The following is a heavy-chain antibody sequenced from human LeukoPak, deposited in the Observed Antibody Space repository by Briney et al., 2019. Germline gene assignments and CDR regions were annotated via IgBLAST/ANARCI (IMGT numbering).Heavy chain of an antibody. V-gene: IGHV1-8*01. D-gene: IGHD3-22*01. J-gene: IGHJ5*02. Sequence: ASVKVSCKASGYTFTSYDINWVRQATGQGLEWMGWMNPNSGNTGYAQKFKGRVTMTRNTSISTAYMELSSLRSEDTAVYYCARDPQYNYYDSSGYYPNWFDPWGQGTLVTVSS. CDR1: GYTFTSYD. CDR3: ARDPQYNYYDSSGYYPNWFDP. CDR2: MNPNSGNT.